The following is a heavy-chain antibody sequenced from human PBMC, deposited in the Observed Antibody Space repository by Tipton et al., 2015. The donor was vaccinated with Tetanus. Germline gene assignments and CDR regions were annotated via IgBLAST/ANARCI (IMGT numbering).Heavy chain of an antibody. CDR1: GGSVSSGSYY. D-gene: IGHD2-21*01. CDR3: ARHVVQGAPRWFDP. CDR2: IWYDGSA. V-gene: IGHV4-39*01. J-gene: IGHJ5*02. Sequence: TLSLTCTVSGGSVSSGSYYWSWIRQPPGKGLEWIGSIWYDGSAYYNPSLKSRVTISVDTSKNQFSLKVRSVTAADTAVYACARHVVQGAPRWFDPWGQGTQVTVSS.